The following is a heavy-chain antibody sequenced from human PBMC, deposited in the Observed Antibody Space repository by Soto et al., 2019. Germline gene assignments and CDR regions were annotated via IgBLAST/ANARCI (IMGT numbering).Heavy chain of an antibody. CDR2: IKSKTDGGTT. V-gene: IGHV3-15*07. J-gene: IGHJ6*02. Sequence: GGSLRLSCAASGFTFSNAWMNWVRQAPGKGLEWVGRIKSKTDGGTTDYAAPVKGRFTISRDDSKNTLYLQMNSLKTEDTAVYYCTTDPNIVVVPAAISVAYNYGMDVWGQGTTVTVSS. CDR1: GFTFSNAW. D-gene: IGHD2-2*01. CDR3: TTDPNIVVVPAAISVAYNYGMDV.